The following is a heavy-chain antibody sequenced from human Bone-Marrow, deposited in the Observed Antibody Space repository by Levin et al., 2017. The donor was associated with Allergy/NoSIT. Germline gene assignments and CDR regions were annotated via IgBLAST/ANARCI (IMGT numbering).Heavy chain of an antibody. CDR2: IYPGDSDT. J-gene: IGHJ3*02. CDR3: ARLNIPYGDYVGAFDS. D-gene: IGHD4-17*01. Sequence: SGESLKISCKGSGYSFTSYWIGWVRQMPGKGLEWMGIIYPGDSDTRYSPSFQGQVTISADKSISTAYLQWSSLKASDTAMYYCARLNIPYGDYVGAFDSWGQGTMVTVSS. CDR1: GYSFTSYW. V-gene: IGHV5-51*01.